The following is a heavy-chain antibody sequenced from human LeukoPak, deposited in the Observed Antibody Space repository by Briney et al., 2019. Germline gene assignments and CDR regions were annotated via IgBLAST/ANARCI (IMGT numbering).Heavy chain of an antibody. J-gene: IGHJ4*02. CDR3: ARDGVDSYDSSGYRD. CDR1: GITFRNYG. V-gene: IGHV3-7*01. Sequence: PGGSLRLSCAASGITFRNYGMQWVRQAPGKGLEWVANIKQDGSERYYVDSVKGRFTISRDNAKNSLYLQMNILRAEDTAVYYCARDGVDSYDSSGYRDWGQGTLVTVSS. CDR2: IKQDGSER. D-gene: IGHD3-22*01.